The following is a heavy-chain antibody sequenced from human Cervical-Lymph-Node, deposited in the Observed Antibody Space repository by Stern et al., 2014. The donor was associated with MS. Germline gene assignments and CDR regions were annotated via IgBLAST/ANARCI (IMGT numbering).Heavy chain of an antibody. V-gene: IGHV1-18*01. D-gene: IGHD1-26*01. CDR1: GYTFTSHG. CDR3: AREPLVVGATPDY. J-gene: IGHJ4*02. Sequence: DQLVESGAEVKKPGASVKVSCKASGYTFTSHGISWVRQAPGQGLEWMGWINAYNGDTNYAQNLQGRVTMTTDTSTSTAYMELRSLRSDDTAVYYCAREPLVVGATPDYWGQGTLVTVSS. CDR2: INAYNGDT.